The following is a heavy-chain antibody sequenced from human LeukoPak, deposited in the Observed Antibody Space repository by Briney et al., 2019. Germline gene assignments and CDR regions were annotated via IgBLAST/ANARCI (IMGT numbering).Heavy chain of an antibody. D-gene: IGHD3-22*01. Sequence: PSETLSLTCTVSGGSISSGGYYWSWIRQHPGKGLEWIGYIYYSGSTYYNPSLESRVTISVDTSKNQFSLKLRSVTAADTAVYYCARASYDSSGYWLFDYWGQGTLVTVSS. V-gene: IGHV4-31*03. CDR2: IYYSGST. J-gene: IGHJ4*02. CDR1: GGSISSGGYY. CDR3: ARASYDSSGYWLFDY.